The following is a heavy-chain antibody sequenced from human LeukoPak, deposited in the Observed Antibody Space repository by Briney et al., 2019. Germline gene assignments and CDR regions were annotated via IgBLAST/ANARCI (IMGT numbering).Heavy chain of an antibody. V-gene: IGHV1-3*01. D-gene: IGHD6-13*01. CDR2: INAGNGNT. CDR1: GYTFTSYA. Sequence: ASVKVSCKASGYTFTSYAMHWVRQAPGQRLEWMGWINAGNGNTNYAQKPQGRVTMTTDTSTSTAYMEPRSLRSDDTAVYYCARDHNIVYSSSRGDWFDPWGQGTLVTVSS. J-gene: IGHJ5*02. CDR3: ARDHNIVYSSSRGDWFDP.